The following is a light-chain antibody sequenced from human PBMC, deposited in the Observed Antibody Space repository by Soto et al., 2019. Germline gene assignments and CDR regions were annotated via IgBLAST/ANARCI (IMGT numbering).Light chain of an antibody. J-gene: IGLJ1*01. CDR2: EVS. CDR1: SSDIGTYDY. Sequence: QSVLTQSPSASGSPGQSVTISCTGTSSDIGTYDYVSGYQHLPDKAPKLIIYEVSKRPSGVPDRFSGSKSGNTASLTVSGLQAGDEGDYYCCSYGGGNNFYVFGTGTKVTVL. CDR3: CSYGGGNNFYV. V-gene: IGLV2-8*01.